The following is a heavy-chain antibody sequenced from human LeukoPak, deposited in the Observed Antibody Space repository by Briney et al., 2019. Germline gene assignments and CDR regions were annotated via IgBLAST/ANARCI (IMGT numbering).Heavy chain of an antibody. J-gene: IGHJ4*02. D-gene: IGHD2-2*01. CDR3: AKKGSSSSWYYFDY. CDR1: GFTFSSTV. Sequence: GRSLRLSWAASGFTFSSTVMNWVRQPPGKGLEWVSAIRAGGATTYHADSVRGRFPISRHNSKNPLYLALNTLRTEDAAVYYCAKKGSSSSWYYFDYWGQGTLVTVSS. CDR2: IRAGGATT. V-gene: IGHV3-23*01.